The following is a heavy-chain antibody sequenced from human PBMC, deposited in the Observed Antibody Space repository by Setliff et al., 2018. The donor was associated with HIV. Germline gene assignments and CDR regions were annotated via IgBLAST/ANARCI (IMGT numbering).Heavy chain of an antibody. CDR3: ARRARVEIDY. J-gene: IGHJ4*02. CDR1: GGSFSGYY. CDR2: INHSGST. Sequence: SETLSLTCAVYGGSFSGYYWSWIRQPPGKGLEWIGEINHSGSTNYNPSLKSRVTVSADTSKNQFSLKLSSVTAADTAVYYCARRARVEIDYWGQGTLVTVSS. D-gene: IGHD3-3*01. V-gene: IGHV4-34*01.